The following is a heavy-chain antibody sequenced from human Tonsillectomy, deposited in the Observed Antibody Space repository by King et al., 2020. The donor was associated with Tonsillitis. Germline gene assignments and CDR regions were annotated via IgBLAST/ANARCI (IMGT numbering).Heavy chain of an antibody. CDR2: ISSSSTYI. D-gene: IGHD3-3*01. CDR1: GFTFSSYN. CDR3: ASDSFDYFYGMDV. J-gene: IGHJ6*02. Sequence: VQLVESGGGLVKPGGSLRLSCAASGFTFSSYNMNWVRQAPGKGLEWVSSISSSSTYIYYADSVRGRFTISRDSAKNSLYLQMNSLRAEDTAVYYCASDSFDYFYGMDVRGQGTTVTVS. V-gene: IGHV3-21*01.